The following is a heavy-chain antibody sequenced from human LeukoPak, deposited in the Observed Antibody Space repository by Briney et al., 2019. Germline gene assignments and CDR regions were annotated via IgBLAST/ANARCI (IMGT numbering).Heavy chain of an antibody. Sequence: GGSLRLSCAASGFTFSNAWMTWVRQAPGKGPEWIGLIKRKIDGETIEYAGPVKGRFIISRDDSRNTAYLQMNSLKTEDTAVYYCTTGGGYYGMDHWGQGVLVTVSS. D-gene: IGHD3-22*01. J-gene: IGHJ4*02. V-gene: IGHV3-15*01. CDR2: IKRKIDGETI. CDR3: TTGGGYYGMDH. CDR1: GFTFSNAW.